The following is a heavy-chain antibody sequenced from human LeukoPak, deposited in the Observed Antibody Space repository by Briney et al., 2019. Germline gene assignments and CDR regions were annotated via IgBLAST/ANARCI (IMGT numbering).Heavy chain of an antibody. Sequence: ASVKVSFKASGGTFSSYAISWVRQAPGQGLEWMGGIIPIFGTANYAQKFQGRVTITADESTSTAYMELSSLRSEDTAVYYCASAHVSYSSGWYGVSWGQGTLVTVSS. D-gene: IGHD6-19*01. J-gene: IGHJ4*02. CDR3: ASAHVSYSSGWYGVS. CDR1: GGTFSSYA. CDR2: IIPIFGTA. V-gene: IGHV1-69*13.